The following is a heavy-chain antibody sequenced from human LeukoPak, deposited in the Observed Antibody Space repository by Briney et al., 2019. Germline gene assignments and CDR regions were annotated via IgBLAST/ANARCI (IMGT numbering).Heavy chain of an antibody. J-gene: IGHJ4*02. CDR3: AHYNSGVTFKY. D-gene: IGHD3-10*01. CDR1: GFSLSTTGVG. V-gene: IGHV2-5*02. CDR2: IYWDDGK. Sequence: KESGPTLVKPTQTLTLTCTFSGFSLSTTGVGVGWIRQPPGKALEWLALIYWDDGKRYSPSLKNRLTITKDTSKNQVVLTMTNMDPVDTATYYCAHYNSGVTFKYWGQGTLVTVSS.